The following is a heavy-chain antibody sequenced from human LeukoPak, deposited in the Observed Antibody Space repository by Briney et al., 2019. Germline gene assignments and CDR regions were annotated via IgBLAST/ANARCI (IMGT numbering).Heavy chain of an antibody. D-gene: IGHD4-17*01. CDR1: GGTFSSYA. CDR2: IIPILGIA. J-gene: IGHJ6*02. V-gene: IGHV1-69*04. Sequence: SSVKVSCKASGGTFSSYAISWVRQAPGQGLEWMGKIIPILGIAMYAQKFQGTVTITADKSTSTAYMELSSLRSEDTAVYYCARDRGPPATVTTNVMDVWGQGTTVTVSS. CDR3: ARDRGPPATVTTNVMDV.